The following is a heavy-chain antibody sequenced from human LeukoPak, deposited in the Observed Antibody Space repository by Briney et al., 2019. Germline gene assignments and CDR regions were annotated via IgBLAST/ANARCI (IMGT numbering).Heavy chain of an antibody. CDR3: ASGWGGDY. Sequence: GGSLRLSCAASGFTFNNYSMIWVRQAPGKGLEWVSSISTSSSYIYYAGSLKGRFTISRDNAKNSLHLQMNSLRAEDTAVYYCASGWGGDYWGQGTLVTVSS. V-gene: IGHV3-21*01. J-gene: IGHJ4*02. D-gene: IGHD3-16*01. CDR2: ISTSSSYI. CDR1: GFTFNNYS.